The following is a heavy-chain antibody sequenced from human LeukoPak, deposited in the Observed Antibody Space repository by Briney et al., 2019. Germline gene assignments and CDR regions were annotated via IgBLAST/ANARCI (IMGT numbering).Heavy chain of an antibody. CDR2: INHSGST. Sequence: PSETLSLTCAVYGGSFSGYYWSWIRQPPGKGLEWIGEINHSGSTNYNPSLKSRVTISVDTSKNQFSLKLSSVTAADTAVYNCARVRITIFGVVKSFDYWGQGTLVTVSS. J-gene: IGHJ4*02. CDR1: GGSFSGYY. V-gene: IGHV4-34*01. CDR3: ARVRITIFGVVKSFDY. D-gene: IGHD3-3*01.